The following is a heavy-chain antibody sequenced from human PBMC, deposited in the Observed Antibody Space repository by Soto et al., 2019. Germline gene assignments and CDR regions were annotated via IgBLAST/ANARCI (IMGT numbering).Heavy chain of an antibody. V-gene: IGHV3-21*01. Sequence: EVQLVESGGGLVKPGGPLRLSCAASGFTFSSYSMNWVRQAPGKGLEWVSSISSSSSYIYYADSVKGRFTISRDNTKNSLYLQMNSLRAEDTAVYYCARDPAGYYYGSGSPSGFDYWGQGAWVTVAS. D-gene: IGHD3-10*01. CDR2: ISSSSSYI. CDR1: GFTFSSYS. J-gene: IGHJ4*02. CDR3: ARDPAGYYYGSGSPSGFDY.